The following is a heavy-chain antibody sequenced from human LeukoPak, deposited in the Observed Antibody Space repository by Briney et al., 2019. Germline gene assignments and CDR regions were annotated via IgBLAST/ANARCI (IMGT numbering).Heavy chain of an antibody. CDR2: INPIGGST. CDR3: AREDGDCTFSFDY. J-gene: IGHJ4*02. CDR1: GYTFTSYY. Sequence: ASVKVSCKASGYTFTSYYMHWVRQAPGQGLEWMGIINPIGGSTRYAQKFQGRVTMTRDTSTSTVYMQLSSLRSEDTAVYYCAREDGDCTFSFDYWGQGTLVTVSS. V-gene: IGHV1-46*01. D-gene: IGHD4-17*01.